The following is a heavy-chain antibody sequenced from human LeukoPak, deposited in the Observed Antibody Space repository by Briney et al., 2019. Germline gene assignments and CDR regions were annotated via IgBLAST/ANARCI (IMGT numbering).Heavy chain of an antibody. D-gene: IGHD1-26*01. CDR1: GFTFSSYA. Sequence: PGGSLRLSCAASGFTFSSYAMSWVRQAPGKGLEWVSAISGSGGSTYYADSVKGRFTISRDNSKNTLYLQMNSLRAEDTAVYYCAKNLVPGGYYYYYMDVWGKGTTVTVSS. CDR2: ISGSGGST. CDR3: AKNLVPGGYYYYYMDV. V-gene: IGHV3-23*01. J-gene: IGHJ6*03.